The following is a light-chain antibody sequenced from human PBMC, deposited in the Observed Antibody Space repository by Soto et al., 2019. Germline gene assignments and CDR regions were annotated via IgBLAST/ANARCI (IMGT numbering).Light chain of an antibody. CDR2: DVD. CDR3: CSNAGSYPFV. J-gene: IGLJ1*01. CDR1: SSDVGGYNY. Sequence: QSVLTQPRSVSGSPGQSVTISCTETSSDVGGYNYVSWYQHHTGKAPKLMIYDVDKRPSGVPGRFSGSKSGNTASLTISGLQAEDEADYYCCSNAGSYPFVFGTGTKVTVL. V-gene: IGLV2-11*01.